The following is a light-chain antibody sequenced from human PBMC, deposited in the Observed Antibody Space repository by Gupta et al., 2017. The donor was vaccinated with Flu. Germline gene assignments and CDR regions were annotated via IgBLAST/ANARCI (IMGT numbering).Light chain of an antibody. CDR1: SSNVGNNN. Sequence: RVTLCCAGSSSNVGNNNVDWYQQDPGNAPKVRIHDVDKRPSGVPDRFSGSKSGNTASLAISGLQPEDEGDYYCCAYDDSRHGWVFGGGTKVTVL. J-gene: IGLJ3*02. CDR3: CAYDDSRHGWV. CDR2: DVD. V-gene: IGLV1-36*01.